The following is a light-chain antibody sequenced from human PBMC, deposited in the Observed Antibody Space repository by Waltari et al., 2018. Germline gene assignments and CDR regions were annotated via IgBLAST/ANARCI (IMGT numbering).Light chain of an antibody. V-gene: IGLV1-51*01. J-gene: IGLJ2*01. CDR1: SSNIGNNS. CDR2: DNN. Sequence: QSVLTQPPSVSAAPGQKVTIPCSGSSSNIGNNSVSWYQQFPGTAPKLLIYDNNERPSGIPDRFSGSKSGTSATLGITGLQTGDEADYYCGTWDSSLTAGVFGGGTKLTVL. CDR3: GTWDSSLTAGV.